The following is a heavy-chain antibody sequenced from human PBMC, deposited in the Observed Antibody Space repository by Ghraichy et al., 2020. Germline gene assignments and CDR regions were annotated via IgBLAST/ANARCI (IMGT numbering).Heavy chain of an antibody. CDR2: ISGSGGST. V-gene: IGHV3-23*01. Sequence: GESLNISCAASGFTFSCYAMSWVRQAPGKGLEWVSAISGSGGSTYYADSVKGRFTISRDNSKNTLYLQMNSLRAEDTAVYYCAKDGAQNYIVATIFDYWGQGTLV. CDR1: GFTFSCYA. J-gene: IGHJ4*02. CDR3: AKDGAQNYIVATIFDY. D-gene: IGHD5-12*01.